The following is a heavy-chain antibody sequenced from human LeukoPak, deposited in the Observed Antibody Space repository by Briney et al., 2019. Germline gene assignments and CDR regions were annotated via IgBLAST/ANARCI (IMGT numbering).Heavy chain of an antibody. V-gene: IGHV7-4-1*02. J-gene: IGHJ4*02. Sequence: ASVKVSCKASGYTFSNYIVNGVRQAPGQGREWMGWLNTNTGDPASAQGFTGRFAFSMDKSITTAFLHINDLKAEDTAVYYCARSSRGVIGLLEYWGQGTRVTVSS. CDR1: GYTFSNYI. CDR3: ARSSRGVIGLLEY. D-gene: IGHD3-10*01. CDR2: LNTNTGDP.